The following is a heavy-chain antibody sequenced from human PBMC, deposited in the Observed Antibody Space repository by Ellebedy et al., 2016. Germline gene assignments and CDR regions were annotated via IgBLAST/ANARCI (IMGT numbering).Heavy chain of an antibody. V-gene: IGHV4-39*02. CDR1: GGSISSSRYY. D-gene: IGHD6-13*01. J-gene: IGHJ6*02. Sequence: SETLSLTCTVSGGSISSSRYYWGWIRQPPGKGLEWIGSVYYSGSTRYNPSLKSRVTMSVDTSKNQFSLNLTSVTAADTAAYYCAREDSSSWYYFYYYGMDVWGPGTTVTVSS. CDR2: VYYSGST. CDR3: AREDSSSWYYFYYYGMDV.